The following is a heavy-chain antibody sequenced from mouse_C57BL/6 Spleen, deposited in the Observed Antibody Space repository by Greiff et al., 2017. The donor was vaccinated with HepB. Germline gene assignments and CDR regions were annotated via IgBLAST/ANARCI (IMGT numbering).Heavy chain of an antibody. Sequence: VQLQQSGPELVKPGASVKMSCKASGYTFTDYNMHWVKQSHGKSLEWIGYINPNNGGTSYNQKFQGKATLTVNKSSSTAYMELRSLTSEDSAVYYCARGDYDEDYAMDYCGYGTSVTVSS. J-gene: IGHJ4*01. CDR3: ARGDYDEDYAMDY. V-gene: IGHV1-22*01. D-gene: IGHD2-3*01. CDR2: INPNNGGT. CDR1: GYTFTDYN.